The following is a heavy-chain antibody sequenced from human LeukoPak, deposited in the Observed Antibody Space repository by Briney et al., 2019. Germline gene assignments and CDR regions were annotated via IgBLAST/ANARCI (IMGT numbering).Heavy chain of an antibody. V-gene: IGHV3-30*02. CDR1: GFTFSSYG. J-gene: IGHJ4*02. Sequence: PGGSLRLSCAASGFTFSSYGMHWVRQAPGKGLEWVAFIRYDGSNKYYADSVKGRFTISRDNSKNTLYLQMNSLRAEDTAVYYCAKVGGIMVRGVIWRGEAFDYWGQGTLVTVSS. D-gene: IGHD3-10*01. CDR3: AKVGGIMVRGVIWRGEAFDY. CDR2: IRYDGSNK.